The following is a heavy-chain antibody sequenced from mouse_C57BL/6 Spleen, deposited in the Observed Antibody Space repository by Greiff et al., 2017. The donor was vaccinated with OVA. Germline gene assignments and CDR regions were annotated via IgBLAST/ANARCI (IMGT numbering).Heavy chain of an antibody. Sequence: EVQLVESGGGLVKPGGSLKLSCAASGFTFSDYGMHWVRQAPEKGLEWVAYISSGSSNIYYADTVKGRSTMSRDNAKNTLFLPMTSLTSEDTAMDYCARRIGNTWDYAMDYWGQGTSVTVSS. D-gene: IGHD2-1*01. CDR3: ARRIGNTWDYAMDY. CDR1: GFTFSDYG. J-gene: IGHJ4*01. V-gene: IGHV5-17*01. CDR2: ISSGSSNI.